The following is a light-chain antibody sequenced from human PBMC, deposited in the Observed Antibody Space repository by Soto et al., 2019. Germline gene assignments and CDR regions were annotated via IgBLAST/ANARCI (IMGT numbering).Light chain of an antibody. CDR2: GAS. V-gene: IGKV3D-15*01. CDR3: QQYNNWPLT. Sequence: EIVLTQSPATLSVSPGERATLSCRASQNLKSSLAWYQQKPGQAPRLLIYGASSRATGIPARFSGSGSGTEFTLTITSLQSEDFAVYYCQQYNNWPLTFGGGTKVDIK. CDR1: QNLKSS. J-gene: IGKJ4*01.